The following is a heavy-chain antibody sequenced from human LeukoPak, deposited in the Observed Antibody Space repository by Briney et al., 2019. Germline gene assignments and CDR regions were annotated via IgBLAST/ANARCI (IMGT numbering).Heavy chain of an antibody. J-gene: IGHJ5*02. CDR3: VGSSHQRNWFDP. Sequence: ASVKVSCKASGNTFTSDYMNWVRQAPGQGLKWMGIVHSSGGVIKYAQEFQDRVTVTRDPSTSTIYMELSSLRSEDTAVYYCVGSSHQRNWFDPWGQGTLVIVSS. D-gene: IGHD1-26*01. CDR1: GNTFTSDY. V-gene: IGHV1-46*01. CDR2: VHSSGGVI.